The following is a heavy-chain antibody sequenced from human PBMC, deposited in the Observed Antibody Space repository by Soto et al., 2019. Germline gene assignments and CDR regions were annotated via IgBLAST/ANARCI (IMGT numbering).Heavy chain of an antibody. CDR1: GYTFTSYG. D-gene: IGHD2-2*01. CDR2: ISAYNGNT. J-gene: IGHJ6*02. CDR3: ARICSSTSCYYYYGMGV. V-gene: IGHV1-18*04. Sequence: GASVKVSCKASGYTFTSYGVSWVRQAPGQGLEWMGWISAYNGNTNYAQKLQGRVTMTTDTSTSTAYMELRSLRSDDTAVYYCARICSSTSCYYYYGMGVWGQGTTVTVSS.